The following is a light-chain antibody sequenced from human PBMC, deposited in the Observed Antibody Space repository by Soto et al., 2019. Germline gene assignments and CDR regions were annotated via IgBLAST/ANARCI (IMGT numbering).Light chain of an antibody. CDR1: QSVSNN. J-gene: IGKJ1*01. Sequence: IVMTQSPASLSVAPGEGATLSCRASQSVSNNLAWYQQNPGQAPRLLIYGASTRATGIPARFSGSGSGTDFTLTVSSLQSEDFAVYYCQQYNNWPRGTLGQGTKVEIK. CDR2: GAS. CDR3: QQYNNWPRGT. V-gene: IGKV3-15*01.